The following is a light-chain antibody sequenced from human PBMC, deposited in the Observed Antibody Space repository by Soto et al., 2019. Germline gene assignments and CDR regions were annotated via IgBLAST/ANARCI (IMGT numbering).Light chain of an antibody. Sequence: DIQMTQSPASLSASVGDRVTITCRASHDIRSDLGWYQQKPGRAPKRLMFAASRLQSGVPSRFSGRGSGTEFTLTISSLQPEDFATYYCLQHNTYPRAFGQGTKVEMK. CDR2: AAS. V-gene: IGKV1-17*01. CDR3: LQHNTYPRA. CDR1: HDIRSD. J-gene: IGKJ1*01.